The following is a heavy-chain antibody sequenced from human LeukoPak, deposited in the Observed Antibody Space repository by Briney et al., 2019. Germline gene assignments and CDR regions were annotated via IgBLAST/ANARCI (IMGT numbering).Heavy chain of an antibody. D-gene: IGHD3-3*01. J-gene: IGHJ4*02. CDR1: GGTFSSYA. CDR3: ARDRYYDFWSGSHYFDY. V-gene: IGHV1-69*06. Sequence: SVKVSCKASGGTFSSYAISWVRQAPGQGLEWMGGIIPIFGTANYAQKFQGRVTITADKPTSTAYMELSSLRSEDTAVYYCARDRYYDFWSGSHYFDYWGQGTLVTVSS. CDR2: IIPIFGTA.